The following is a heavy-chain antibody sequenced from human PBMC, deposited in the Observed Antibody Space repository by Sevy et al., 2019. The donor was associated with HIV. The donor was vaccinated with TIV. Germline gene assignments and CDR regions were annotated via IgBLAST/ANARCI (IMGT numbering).Heavy chain of an antibody. D-gene: IGHD2-15*01. CDR2: ISAYNGNT. CDR1: GYTFTSYG. J-gene: IGHJ5*02. Sequence: ASVKVSCKASGYTFTSYGISWVRQAPGQGLEWMGWISAYNGNTNYAQKLQGRVTMTTDTSTSTAYMELRSRGSDDTAVYYCAGGYCSGGSCPYWFDPWGQGTLVTVSS. CDR3: AGGYCSGGSCPYWFDP. V-gene: IGHV1-18*01.